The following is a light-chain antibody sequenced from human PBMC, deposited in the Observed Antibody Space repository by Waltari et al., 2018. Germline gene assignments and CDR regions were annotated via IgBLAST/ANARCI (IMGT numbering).Light chain of an antibody. J-gene: IGKJ2*01. CDR1: QSLLHSDGKTY. Sequence: DIVMTQTPLSLSVTPGQPASISCKSSQSLLHSDGKTYLYWYLRKPGQSPQLLIHEVSNRFSGVPDKFSGSGSGTDFTLKISRVEAEDVGVYYCMQSIQLPPYTFGQGTKLEIK. V-gene: IGKV2D-29*02. CDR2: EVS. CDR3: MQSIQLPPYT.